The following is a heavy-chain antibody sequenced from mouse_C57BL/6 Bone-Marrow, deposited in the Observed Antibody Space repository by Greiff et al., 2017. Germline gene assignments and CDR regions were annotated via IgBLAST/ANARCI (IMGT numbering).Heavy chain of an antibody. CDR3: VRDRGYDLHFDY. Sequence: GGGLVQPKGSLKLSCAASGFTFNTYAMHWVRQAPGKGLEWVARIRSKSSNYATYYADSVKDRFTISRDDSQSMLYLQMNNLKAEDTAMYYCVRDRGYDLHFDYWGQGTTLTVSS. J-gene: IGHJ2*01. CDR2: IRSKSSNYAT. CDR1: GFTFNTYA. V-gene: IGHV10-3*01. D-gene: IGHD2-3*01.